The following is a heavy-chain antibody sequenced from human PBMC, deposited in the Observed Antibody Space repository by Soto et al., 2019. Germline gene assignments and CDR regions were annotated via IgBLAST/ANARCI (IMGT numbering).Heavy chain of an antibody. CDR3: AKDCGGDCYSSGGMDV. J-gene: IGHJ6*02. D-gene: IGHD2-21*02. CDR2: ISWNSGSI. CDR1: GFTFDDYA. V-gene: IGHV3-9*01. Sequence: EVQLVESGGGLVQPGRSLRLSCAASGFTFDDYAMHWVRQAPGKGLEWVSGISWNSGSIGYADSVKGRFTISRDNAKNSLYLQMNSLRAEDTALYYCAKDCGGDCYSSGGMDVWGQGTTVTVSS.